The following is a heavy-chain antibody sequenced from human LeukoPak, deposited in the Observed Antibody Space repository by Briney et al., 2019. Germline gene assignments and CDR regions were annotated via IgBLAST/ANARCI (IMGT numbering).Heavy chain of an antibody. CDR1: GFTFSNYW. Sequence: PGGSLRLSCVASGFTFSNYWMHWVRQAPGKGLVWVSRIQNDASNTTYADSVKGRFTISRDNAKNTLYLQMNILTAADTPLYYVARGAMYYYDSSGLIDDSGQGAQVTVSS. D-gene: IGHD3-22*01. J-gene: IGHJ4*02. CDR2: IQNDASNT. CDR3: ARGAMYYYDSSGLIDD. V-gene: IGHV3-74*01.